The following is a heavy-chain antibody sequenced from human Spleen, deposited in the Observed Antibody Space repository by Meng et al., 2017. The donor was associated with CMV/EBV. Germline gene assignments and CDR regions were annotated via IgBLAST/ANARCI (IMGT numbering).Heavy chain of an antibody. D-gene: IGHD1-26*01. V-gene: IGHV1-18*01. CDR2: ISAYNDNT. CDR1: GYTFTSYG. CDR3: ARGGRSGSYYY. J-gene: IGHJ4*02. Sequence: SCKTSGYTFTSYGINWVRQAPGKRLEWMEWISAYNDNTNYAQNLKGRVTMTTDTSTSTAYMELRSLKSDDTAVYYCARGGRSGSYYYWGQGTLVTVSS.